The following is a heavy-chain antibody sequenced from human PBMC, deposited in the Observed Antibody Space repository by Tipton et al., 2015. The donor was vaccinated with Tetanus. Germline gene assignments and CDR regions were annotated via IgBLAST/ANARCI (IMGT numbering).Heavy chain of an antibody. D-gene: IGHD1-14*01. CDR2: LSHDGGNI. J-gene: IGHJ4*02. CDR1: GFTFSHFA. Sequence: GSLRLSCVASGFTFSHFAVSWVRRAPGRGLEWVSSLSHDGGNIYYADFARGRFTISRDNSKNTLFLQMDDLRAEDTAIYYCEAQRTSEDFWGQGTLRTPSS. CDR3: EAQRTSEDF. V-gene: IGHV3-23*01.